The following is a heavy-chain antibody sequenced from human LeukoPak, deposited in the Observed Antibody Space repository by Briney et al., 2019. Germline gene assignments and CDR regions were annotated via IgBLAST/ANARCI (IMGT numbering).Heavy chain of an antibody. D-gene: IGHD3-10*01. V-gene: IGHV3-21*01. CDR1: GFTFSSYS. Sequence: PGGSLRLSCAASGFTFSSYSMNWVRQAPGKGLEGVSSISSSSSYIYYADSVKGRFTISRDNAKNSLYLQMNSLRAEDTAVYYCARDYYGSGSYYYYYYGMDVWGQGTTVTVSS. CDR3: ARDYYGSGSYYYYYYGMDV. J-gene: IGHJ6*02. CDR2: ISSSSSYI.